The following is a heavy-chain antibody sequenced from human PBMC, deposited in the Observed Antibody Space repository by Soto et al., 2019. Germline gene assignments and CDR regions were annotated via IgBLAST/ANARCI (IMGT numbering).Heavy chain of an antibody. J-gene: IGHJ6*02. D-gene: IGHD6-19*01. CDR2: INAGNGDA. CDR1: GYTFSRYA. CDR3: ARGVSSCWFHYYGMDV. Sequence: QVQLVQSGAEVKKPGASVKVSCKASGYTFSRYAVHWVRQAPGQRLEWMGWINAGNGDANYSQKFQCRVTSTRDTSAGTAYMELSSLTSEYTSAYYCARGVSSCWFHYYGMDVWGQGTTVTVSS. V-gene: IGHV1-3*01.